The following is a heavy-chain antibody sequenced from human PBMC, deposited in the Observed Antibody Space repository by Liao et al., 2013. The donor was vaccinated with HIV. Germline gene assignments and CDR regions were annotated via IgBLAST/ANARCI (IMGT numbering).Heavy chain of an antibody. CDR2: MYYSGST. D-gene: IGHD3-10*01. Sequence: QLQLEESGPGLVKPSETLSLTCTVSGGSLSSSSYYWGWIRQPPGKGLEYIGSMYYSGSTYYNPSLKSRVTISLDTSKNQFSLKLSSVTAADTAVYYCARGADRRYYYGSGSYGRWFDPWGQGTLVTVSS. CDR3: ARGADRRYYYGSGSYGRWFDP. J-gene: IGHJ5*02. V-gene: IGHV4-39*07. CDR1: GGSLSSSSYY.